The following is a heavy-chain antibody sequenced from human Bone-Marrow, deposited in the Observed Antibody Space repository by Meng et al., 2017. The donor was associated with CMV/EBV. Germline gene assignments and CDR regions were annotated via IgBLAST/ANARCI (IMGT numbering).Heavy chain of an antibody. Sequence: ASVKVSCKASGYTFTSYGISWVRQAPGQGLEWMGWISAYNGNTNYAQKLQGRVTMTTDTSTSTAYMELSSLRSEDTAVYYCARGSYREWYSELLPYYYYYYGMDVWGQGPTVTVSS. J-gene: IGHJ6*02. CDR1: GYTFTSYG. D-gene: IGHD2-15*01. V-gene: IGHV1-18*01. CDR3: ARGSYREWYSELLPYYYYYYGMDV. CDR2: ISAYNGNT.